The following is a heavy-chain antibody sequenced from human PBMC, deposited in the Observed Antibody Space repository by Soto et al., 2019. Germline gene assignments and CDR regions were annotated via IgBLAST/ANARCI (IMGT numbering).Heavy chain of an antibody. D-gene: IGHD2-15*01. V-gene: IGHV4-31*03. J-gene: IGHJ4*02. CDR1: GGSISSGGYY. Sequence: TLSLTCTVSGGSISSGGYYWSWIRQHPGKGLEWIGYIYYTGNTYYNLSLKSRLTISVDTSNNQFSLELSSVTAAATAVYYCPRISRGFCSGGRCSPLPFDYWVKGTMVSV. CDR3: PRISRGFCSGGRCSPLPFDY. CDR2: IYYTGNT.